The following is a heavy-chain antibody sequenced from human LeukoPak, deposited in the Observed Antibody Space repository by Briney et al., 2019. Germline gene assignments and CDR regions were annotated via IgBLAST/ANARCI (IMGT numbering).Heavy chain of an antibody. J-gene: IGHJ5*02. D-gene: IGHD3-3*01. CDR1: GFTFSSYA. CDR3: EKDLVKGPTIFGVTNWFDP. Sequence: GGSLRLSCAASGFTFSSYAMSWVRQAPGKGLEWVSAISGSGGSTYYADSVKGRFTISRDNSKNTLYLQMNSMRAEDTAVYYCEKDLVKGPTIFGVTNWFDPWGQGTLVTVSS. CDR2: ISGSGGST. V-gene: IGHV3-23*01.